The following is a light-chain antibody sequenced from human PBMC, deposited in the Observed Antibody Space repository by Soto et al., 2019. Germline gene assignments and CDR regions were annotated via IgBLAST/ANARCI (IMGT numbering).Light chain of an antibody. CDR2: GAS. J-gene: IGKJ1*01. CDR1: QSITSN. Sequence: EIVLTQSPATLSVSPPERTPLXCRASQSITSNLAWYQQKPGQAPRLLLYGASTRATGIPARFSGSGSGTDFTLTISSLQSEDFAVYYCQQYNNWPWTFGQGTKVDI. V-gene: IGKV3-15*01. CDR3: QQYNNWPWT.